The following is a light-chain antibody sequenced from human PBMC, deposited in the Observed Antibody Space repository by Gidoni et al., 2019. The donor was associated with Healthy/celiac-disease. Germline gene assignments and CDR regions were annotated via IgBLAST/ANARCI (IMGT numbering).Light chain of an antibody. CDR3: QQYGSSPLT. V-gene: IGKV3-20*01. CDR2: GAS. Sequence: DIVLPQSPGTLSLSQRERATLSCRASQSGSSSYLAWYPQKPGQAPRLLIYGASSRATGIPDRFSGSGSGTDFTLTISRLDPEDFAVYYCQQYGSSPLTFGGGTKVEIK. J-gene: IGKJ4*01. CDR1: QSGSSSY.